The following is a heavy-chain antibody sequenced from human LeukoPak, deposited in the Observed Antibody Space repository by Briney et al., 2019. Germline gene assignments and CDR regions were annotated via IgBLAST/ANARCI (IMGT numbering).Heavy chain of an antibody. CDR3: ARHSPYYYDSNGFDF. J-gene: IGHJ4*02. D-gene: IGHD3-22*01. Sequence: KPSETLSLTCTVSGGSISSSSYCWGWVRQPPGKGLEWIGSIYYSGSTYYKSSLKSRVGISLDMSKNQFSLTLSSVTAADTAVYYCARHSPYYYDSNGFDFWGQGILVTVSS. CDR1: GGSISSSSYC. V-gene: IGHV4-39*01. CDR2: IYYSGST.